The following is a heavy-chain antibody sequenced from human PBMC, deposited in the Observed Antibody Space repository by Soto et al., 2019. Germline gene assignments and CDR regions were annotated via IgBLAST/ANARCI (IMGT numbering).Heavy chain of an antibody. CDR1: GFTFSNYT. CDR2: ISGSGSST. V-gene: IGHV3-23*01. J-gene: IGHJ4*02. D-gene: IGHD7-27*01. CDR3: AKAWGIDY. Sequence: PGGSLRLSCAASGFTFSNYTMSWVRQAPGKGLEWASTISGSGSSTYSADSVKGRFTISRDNSKNTLYLQMNSLRVEDTAVYYCAKAWGIDYWGQGTLVTVSS.